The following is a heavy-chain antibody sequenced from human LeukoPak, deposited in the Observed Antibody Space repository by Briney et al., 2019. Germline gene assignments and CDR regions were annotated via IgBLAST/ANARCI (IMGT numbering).Heavy chain of an antibody. Sequence: GGSLRLSCAASGITFSFYGMSWVRQAPGKGLEWVSAISGSGGSTYYADSVKGRFTISRDNSKNTLYLQMNSLRAEDTAVYYCAKTLYSGSYCVDYWGQGTLVTVSS. CDR3: AKTLYSGSYCVDY. CDR1: GITFSFYG. CDR2: ISGSGGST. D-gene: IGHD1-26*01. V-gene: IGHV3-23*01. J-gene: IGHJ4*02.